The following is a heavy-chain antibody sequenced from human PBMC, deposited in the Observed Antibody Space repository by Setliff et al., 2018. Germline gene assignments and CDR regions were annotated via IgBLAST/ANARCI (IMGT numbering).Heavy chain of an antibody. V-gene: IGHV1-8*03. D-gene: IGHD3-22*01. Sequence: ASVKVSCKASGYTFMSYDINWVRQATGQGLEWVGWMDPNSGNTAYGRKFQDRVTITRNTSISTVFMELSSLRSEDTAVYYCARDRNDNYESSGYYYAGGYMDVWGKGTTVT. CDR1: GYTFMSYD. CDR3: ARDRNDNYESSGYYYAGGYMDV. J-gene: IGHJ6*03. CDR2: MDPNSGNT.